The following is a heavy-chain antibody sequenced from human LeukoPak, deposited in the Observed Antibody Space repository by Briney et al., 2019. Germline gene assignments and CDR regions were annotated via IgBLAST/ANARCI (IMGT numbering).Heavy chain of an antibody. CDR2: ISGSGGST. CDR3: ARGVRGVIITELDY. D-gene: IGHD3-10*01. V-gene: IGHV3-23*01. Sequence: GGSLRLSCAASGFTFSSYAMSWVRQAPGKGREWVSAISGSGGSTYYADSVKGRFTISRDNSKNTLYLQMNSLRAEDTAVYYCARGVRGVIITELDYWGQGTLVTVSS. CDR1: GFTFSSYA. J-gene: IGHJ4*02.